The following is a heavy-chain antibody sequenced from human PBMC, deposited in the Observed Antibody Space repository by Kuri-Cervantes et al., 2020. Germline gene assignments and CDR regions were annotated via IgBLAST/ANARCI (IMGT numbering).Heavy chain of an antibody. CDR3: ASTTMVEINYFDY. Sequence: GESLKSSCAASGFTFSSYGMHWVRQAPGKGLEWVAVISYDGSNKYYADSVKGRFTISRDNAKNSLYLQMNSLRAEDTAVYYCASTTMVEINYFDYWGQGTLVTVSS. CDR1: GFTFSSYG. J-gene: IGHJ4*02. V-gene: IGHV3-30*03. CDR2: ISYDGSNK. D-gene: IGHD4/OR15-4a*01.